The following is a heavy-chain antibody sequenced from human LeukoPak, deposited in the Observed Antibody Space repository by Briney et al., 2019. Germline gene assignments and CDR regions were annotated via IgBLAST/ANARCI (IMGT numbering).Heavy chain of an antibody. J-gene: IGHJ4*02. CDR2: ISSSSSYI. D-gene: IGHD5-18*01. CDR1: GFTFSSYS. V-gene: IGHV3-21*01. CDR3: ARAVDTAMVYFDY. Sequence: PGGSLRHSCAASGFTFSSYSMNWVRQAPGKGLEWVSSISSSSSYIYYADSVKGRFTISRDNAKNSLYLQMNSLRVEDTAVYYCARAVDTAMVYFDYWGQGTLVTVSS.